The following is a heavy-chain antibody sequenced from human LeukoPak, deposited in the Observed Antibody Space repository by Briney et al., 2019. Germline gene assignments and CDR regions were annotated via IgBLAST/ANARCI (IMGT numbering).Heavy chain of an antibody. CDR2: INWNGGST. Sequence: GGSLRLSCAASGFTFDDYGMSWVRQAPGKGLEWVSGINWNGGSTGYADSVKGRFTISRDNAKNSLYLQMNRLRAEDTALYYCARFTYYYDSSGYYYPGAFDYWGQGTLVTVSS. J-gene: IGHJ4*02. V-gene: IGHV3-20*04. D-gene: IGHD3-22*01. CDR3: ARFTYYYDSSGYYYPGAFDY. CDR1: GFTFDDYG.